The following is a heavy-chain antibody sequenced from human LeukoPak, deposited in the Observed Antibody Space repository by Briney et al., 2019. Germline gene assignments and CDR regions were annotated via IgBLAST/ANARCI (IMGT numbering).Heavy chain of an antibody. CDR3: ARASSGYYYVAY. CDR1: GFTFSSYS. CDR2: ISSSSSYI. J-gene: IGHJ4*02. Sequence: SGGSLRLSCAASGFTFSSYSMNWVRQAPGKGLEWVSSISSSSSYIYYADSVKGRFTISRDNAKNSLYLQMNSLRAEDTAVYYCARASSGYYYVAYWGQGTLVTVSS. D-gene: IGHD3-22*01. V-gene: IGHV3-21*01.